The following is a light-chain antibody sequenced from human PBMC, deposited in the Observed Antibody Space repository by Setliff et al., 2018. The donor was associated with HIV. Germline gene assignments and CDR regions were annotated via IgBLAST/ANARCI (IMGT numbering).Light chain of an antibody. J-gene: IGLJ1*01. CDR1: SSDVGTYNY. CDR3: NSYTSSDTYV. V-gene: IGLV2-14*03. Sequence: QSALTQPASVSGSPGQSITISCTGTSSDVGTYNYVSWYQQHPGKAPKLVIYDVAQRPSGGSSRFSGSKSGDTASLTISGLQTEDEADYYCNSYTSSDTYVFGTGTKVTVL. CDR2: DVA.